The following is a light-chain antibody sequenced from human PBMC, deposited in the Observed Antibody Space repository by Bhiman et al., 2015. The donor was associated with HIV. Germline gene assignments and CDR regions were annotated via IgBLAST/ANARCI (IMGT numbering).Light chain of an antibody. CDR3: SSYTSSNTYV. CDR2: DVT. CDR1: SSDVGAYNY. V-gene: IGLV2-14*03. J-gene: IGLJ1*01. Sequence: QSALTQPASVPGSPGQSIAISCTGTSSDVGAYNYVSWYQQHPGKAPKLVIYDVTNRPSGVSNRFSGSKSGNTASLTISGLQAEDEADYYCSSYTSSNTYVFGTGTKVTVL.